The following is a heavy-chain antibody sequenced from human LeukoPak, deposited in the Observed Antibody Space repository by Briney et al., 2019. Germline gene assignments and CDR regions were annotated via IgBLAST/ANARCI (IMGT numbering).Heavy chain of an antibody. Sequence: ASVKVSCKASGYTFTSYAMHWVRQAPGQRLEWMGWINAGNGNTKYSQKLQGRVTITRDTSASTAYMELSSLRSEDTAVYYCARDRGAYYDSSGHGYFDLWGRGTLVTVSS. J-gene: IGHJ2*01. CDR3: ARDRGAYYDSSGHGYFDL. D-gene: IGHD3-22*01. CDR1: GYTFTSYA. V-gene: IGHV1-3*01. CDR2: INAGNGNT.